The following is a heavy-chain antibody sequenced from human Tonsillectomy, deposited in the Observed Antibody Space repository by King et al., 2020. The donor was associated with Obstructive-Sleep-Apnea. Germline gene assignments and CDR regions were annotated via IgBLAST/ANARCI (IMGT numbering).Heavy chain of an antibody. J-gene: IGHJ3*01. CDR3: AGAVGPFDF. CDR2: IWFDGSNK. Sequence: VQLVESGGGVVQPGRSLRLSCAAYGFTFSTYGMHWVRQAPGKGPEWVAVIWFDGSNKYYADSVKGRFTISRDNSKNTLFLQMSSLRVEDTAVYYCAGAVGPFDFWGKGTMVTVSA. D-gene: IGHD1-26*01. CDR1: GFTFSTYG. V-gene: IGHV3-33*01.